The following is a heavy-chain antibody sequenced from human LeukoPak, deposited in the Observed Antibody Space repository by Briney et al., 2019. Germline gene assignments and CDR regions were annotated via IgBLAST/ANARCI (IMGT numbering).Heavy chain of an antibody. CDR1: GYSFNTYW. J-gene: IGHJ1*01. V-gene: IGHV5-51*01. D-gene: IGHD3-22*01. CDR3: ARQEGRDTMITQH. Sequence: GESLKISCKGSGYSFNTYWIGWVRQMPGKGLEWMGIIYPGDSDTRYTPSFQGQVTISADKSISTAYLQWSSLKASDTAMYYCARQEGRDTMITQHWGQGTLVTVSS. CDR2: IYPGDSDT.